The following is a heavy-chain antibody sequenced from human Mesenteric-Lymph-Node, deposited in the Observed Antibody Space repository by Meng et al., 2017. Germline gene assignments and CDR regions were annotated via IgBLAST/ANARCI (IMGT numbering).Heavy chain of an antibody. Sequence: QMQLGVVGGGGVQPGRSLRLSCAASGLIFSRSGMHWVRQAPGKGLEWVAFISSDGSSKYYTDSVKGRFTISRDNSKNTVSLQMDSLRVEDTAVYYCARDKGVTCLDTWGQGTLVTVSS. J-gene: IGHJ5*01. V-gene: IGHV3-30*06. D-gene: IGHD3-10*01. CDR3: ARDKGVTCLDT. CDR2: ISSDGSSK. CDR1: GLIFSRSG.